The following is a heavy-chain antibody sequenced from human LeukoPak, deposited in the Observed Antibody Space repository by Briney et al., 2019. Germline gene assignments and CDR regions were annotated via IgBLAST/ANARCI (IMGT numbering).Heavy chain of an antibody. CDR1: GGSISSGGYY. D-gene: IGHD3-22*01. J-gene: IGHJ4*02. V-gene: IGHV4-31*03. CDR3: ARLRYYYDSSGLGRNY. Sequence: SETLSLTSTVSGGSISSGGYYWSWIRQHPGKGLEWIGYIYYSGSTYYNPSLKSRVTISVDTSKNQFSLKLSSVTAADTAVYYCARLRYYYDSSGLGRNYWGQGTLVTVSS. CDR2: IYYSGST.